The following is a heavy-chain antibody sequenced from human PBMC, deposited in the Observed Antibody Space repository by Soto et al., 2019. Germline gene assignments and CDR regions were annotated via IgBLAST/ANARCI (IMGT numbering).Heavy chain of an antibody. D-gene: IGHD2-21*02. CDR1: GGSISSYY. CDR3: ARGWGLVFDY. Sequence: QVQLQESGPGLVKPSETLSLTCTVSGGSISSYYWSWIRQPPGKGLEWIGYIYYSGSTNYNPSLXGXVXIXXDTSKTQFSLKLSSVTAADTAVYYCARGWGLVFDYWGQGTLVTVSS. CDR2: IYYSGST. J-gene: IGHJ4*02. V-gene: IGHV4-59*01.